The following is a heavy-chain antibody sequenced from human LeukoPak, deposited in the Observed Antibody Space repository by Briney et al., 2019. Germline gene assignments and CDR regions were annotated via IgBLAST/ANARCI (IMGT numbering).Heavy chain of an antibody. V-gene: IGHV1-18*01. D-gene: IGHD3-22*01. J-gene: IGHJ4*02. CDR3: AREVPYDSSGYYPDY. CDR1: GYTFTSYG. CDR2: ISAYNGNT. Sequence: AASVKVSCKASGYTFTSYGISWVRQAPGQGLEWMGWISAYNGNTNYAQKLQGRVTMTTDTSTSTAYMELRSLRSDDTAVYYCAREVPYDSSGYYPDYWGQGTLVTVSS.